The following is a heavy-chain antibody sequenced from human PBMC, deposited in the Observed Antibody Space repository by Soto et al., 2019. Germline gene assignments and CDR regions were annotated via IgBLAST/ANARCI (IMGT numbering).Heavy chain of an antibody. D-gene: IGHD2-21*02. V-gene: IGHV3-23*01. J-gene: IGHJ4*02. CDR2: ISGSGGST. Sequence: GRSLRLSCAASGFTFSSYAMSWVRQAPGKGLEWVSAISGSGGSTYYADSVKGRFTISRDNSKNTLYLQMNSLRAEDTAVYYCAKDLPICGGDCYNAEFDYWGQGTLVTVSS. CDR3: AKDLPICGGDCYNAEFDY. CDR1: GFTFSSYA.